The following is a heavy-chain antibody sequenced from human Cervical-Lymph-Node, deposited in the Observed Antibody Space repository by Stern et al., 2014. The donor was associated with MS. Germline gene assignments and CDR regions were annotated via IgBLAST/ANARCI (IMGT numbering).Heavy chain of an antibody. Sequence: QVQLQESGPGLVKPSETLSLTCTVSGGSISSYYWSWIRQPPGKGLEWIGYIYYSGSTNYNPSLKSRVTISVDTSKNQFSLKLSSVSAADTAVYYCARGAFWSGNYYYYGMDVWGQGTTVTVSS. CDR3: ARGAFWSGNYYYYGMDV. CDR1: GGSISSYY. D-gene: IGHD3-3*01. J-gene: IGHJ6*02. V-gene: IGHV4-59*01. CDR2: IYYSGST.